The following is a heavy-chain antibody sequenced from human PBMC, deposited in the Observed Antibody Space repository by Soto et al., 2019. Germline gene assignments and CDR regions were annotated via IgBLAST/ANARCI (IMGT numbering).Heavy chain of an antibody. D-gene: IGHD6-19*01. CDR2: IYYTGST. V-gene: IGHV4-61*01. Sequence: PSETLSLTCTVSGGSVSAGSYYWSWIRQPPGKGLEWIGFIYYTGSTSYNPSLRSRVTISVDTSKNQFSLKLSSVTAADTAVYYCVREGRWLGLYYYYGMDVWGQGTTVTVSS. J-gene: IGHJ6*02. CDR1: GGSVSAGSYY. CDR3: VREGRWLGLYYYYGMDV.